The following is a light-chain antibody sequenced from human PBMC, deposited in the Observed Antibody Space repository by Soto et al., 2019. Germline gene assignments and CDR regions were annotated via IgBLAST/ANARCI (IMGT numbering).Light chain of an antibody. Sequence: HSVLAQPPSASGTPGQRVTISCSGSRSNIGSNTVSWYQQLPLSAPQLLIYSNNQRPSGVPDRFSGSKSATSASLAISGLQSEDEADYYCAAWDDSLNGRVFGGGTKLTVL. CDR1: RSNIGSNT. CDR2: SNN. J-gene: IGLJ3*02. CDR3: AAWDDSLNGRV. V-gene: IGLV1-44*01.